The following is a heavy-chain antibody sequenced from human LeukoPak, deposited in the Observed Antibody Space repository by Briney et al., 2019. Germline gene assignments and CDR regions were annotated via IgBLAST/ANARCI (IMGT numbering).Heavy chain of an antibody. D-gene: IGHD7-27*01. Sequence: SVKVSCKASGGTFSSYAISWVRQAPGQGLEWMGRIIPIFGIASYAQKFQGRVTITADKSTSTAYMGLSSLRSEDTAVYYCASPWGSPTSYGMDVWGQGTTVTVSS. J-gene: IGHJ6*02. CDR2: IIPIFGIA. V-gene: IGHV1-69*04. CDR3: ASPWGSPTSYGMDV. CDR1: GGTFSSYA.